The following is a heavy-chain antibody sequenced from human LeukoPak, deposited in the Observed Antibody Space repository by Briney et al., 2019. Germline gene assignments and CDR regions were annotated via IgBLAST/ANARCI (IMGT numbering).Heavy chain of an antibody. Sequence: ASVNVSCKASGYTFTDYFMHWVRQVPGQGLEWMGCINVYIGGAHYAQKFQDRLSMTRDTSINTAYMELSSLRSDDTAVYYCARGYGDFRVEGRYFHSWGQGTLVTVSS. D-gene: IGHD4-17*01. CDR2: INVYIGGA. CDR1: GYTFTDYF. V-gene: IGHV1-2*02. CDR3: ARGYGDFRVEGRYFHS. J-gene: IGHJ4*02.